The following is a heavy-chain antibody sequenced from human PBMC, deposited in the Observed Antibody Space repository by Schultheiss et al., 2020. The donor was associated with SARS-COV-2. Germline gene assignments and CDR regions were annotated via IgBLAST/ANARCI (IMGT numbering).Heavy chain of an antibody. CDR3: ARAATIPGPEIVGMDV. V-gene: IGHV1-18*04. Sequence: GESLKISCEASGYTFTSYGISWVRQAPGQGLEWMGGIIPIFGTANYAQKLQGRVTMTTDTSTSTAYMELRSLRSDDTAVYYCARAATIPGPEIVGMDVWGQGTTVTVSS. D-gene: IGHD5-12*01. CDR1: GYTFTSYG. J-gene: IGHJ6*02. CDR2: IIPIFGTA.